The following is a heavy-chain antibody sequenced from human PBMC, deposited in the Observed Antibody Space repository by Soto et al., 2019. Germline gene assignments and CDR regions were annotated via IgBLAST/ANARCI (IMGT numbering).Heavy chain of an antibody. CDR1: GLTFSSFW. CDR2: INQDGSEK. Sequence: EVQLVESGGGLVQPGGSLRLSCAASGLTFSSFWMSWVRQAPGKGLEWVANINQDGSEKYYVDSVKGRFTISRDNAKNSLYLQMNSLRAEDTAVYYCAAPRSTTAQKRSFDPWGQGTLVTVSS. J-gene: IGHJ5*02. V-gene: IGHV3-7*01. CDR3: AAPRSTTAQKRSFDP. D-gene: IGHD1-1*01.